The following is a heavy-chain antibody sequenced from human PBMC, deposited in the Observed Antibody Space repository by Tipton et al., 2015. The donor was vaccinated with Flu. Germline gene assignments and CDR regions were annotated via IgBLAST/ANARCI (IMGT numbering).Heavy chain of an antibody. CDR1: GFTVSSNY. D-gene: IGHD6-19*01. CDR3: ARDGEGGIAVAGWIDY. V-gene: IGHV3-53*05. CDR2: IFSGAST. J-gene: IGHJ4*02. Sequence: SLRLSCAASGFTVSSNYMSWVRQAPGRGLEWVSVIFSGASTYYADSVKGRFTISRDNSKNTLYLQMNSLRAEDTAVYYCARDGEGGIAVAGWIDYWGQGTLVTVSS.